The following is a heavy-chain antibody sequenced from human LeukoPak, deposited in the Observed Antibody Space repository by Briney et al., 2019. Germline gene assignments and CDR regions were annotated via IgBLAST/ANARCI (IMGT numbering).Heavy chain of an antibody. Sequence: PGGSLRLSCAASGLSITSYSMNWVRQAPGKGLEWVSHISSSSTTIDYADSVKGRFTISRDNAKNSLYLQMNSLRVEDTAVYYCARDLKSGAPGDDYWGQGTLVTVSS. CDR2: ISSSSTTI. CDR3: ARDLKSGAPGDDY. CDR1: GLSITSYS. D-gene: IGHD1-26*01. J-gene: IGHJ4*02. V-gene: IGHV3-48*04.